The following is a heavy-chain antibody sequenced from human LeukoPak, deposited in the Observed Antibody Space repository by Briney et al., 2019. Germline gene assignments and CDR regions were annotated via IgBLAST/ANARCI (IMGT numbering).Heavy chain of an antibody. D-gene: IGHD3-10*01. CDR1: GGSISSYY. CDR3: AMRFGELYPFDY. J-gene: IGHJ4*02. CDR2: IYYSGST. V-gene: IGHV4-59*01. Sequence: SETLSLTCTVSGGSISSYYWSWIRQPPGKGLEWIGYIYYSGSTNYNPSLKSRVTISVDTSKNQFSLKLSSVTAADTAVYYCAMRFGELYPFDYWGQGTLVTVSS.